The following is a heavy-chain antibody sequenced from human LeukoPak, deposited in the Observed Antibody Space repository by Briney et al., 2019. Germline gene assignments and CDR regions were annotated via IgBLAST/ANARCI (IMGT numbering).Heavy chain of an antibody. CDR3: AREGEYDSVFDAFDI. CDR1: GGSITSGGYY. Sequence: PSQTLSLTCTVSGGSITSGGYYWSWIRQPPGKGLEWIGYIYHSGSTYYNPSLKSRVTISVDRSKNQFSLKLSSVTAADTAVYYCAREGEYDSVFDAFDIWGQGTMVTVSS. V-gene: IGHV4-30-2*01. CDR2: IYHSGST. D-gene: IGHD3-10*01. J-gene: IGHJ3*02.